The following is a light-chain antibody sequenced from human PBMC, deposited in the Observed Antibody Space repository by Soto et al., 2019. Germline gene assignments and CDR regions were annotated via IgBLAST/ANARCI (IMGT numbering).Light chain of an antibody. V-gene: IGKV3-11*01. CDR2: DAS. J-gene: IGKJ1*01. Sequence: EIVLTQSPATLSLSPGERATLSCRASQSVSTYLAWYQQKPGQAPRLLIYDASSRATGIPAMFSGSGSGTEFTLTISSLEPEDFAVYYCQQRSSWPVTFGQGTRVEIK. CDR1: QSVSTY. CDR3: QQRSSWPVT.